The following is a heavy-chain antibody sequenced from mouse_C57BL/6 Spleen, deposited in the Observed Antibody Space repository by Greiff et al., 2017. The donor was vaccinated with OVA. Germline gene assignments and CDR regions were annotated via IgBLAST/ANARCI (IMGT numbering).Heavy chain of an antibody. D-gene: IGHD2-1*01. CDR2: IYPGDGDT. J-gene: IGHJ2*01. CDR1: GYAFSSYW. V-gene: IGHV1-80*01. CDR3: ARSGYDGKSFFDY. Sequence: QVQLKQSGAELVKPGASVKISCKASGYAFSSYWMNWVKQRPGKGLEWIGQIYPGDGDTNYNGKFKGKATLTADKSSSTAYMQLSSLTSEDSAVYFCARSGYDGKSFFDYWGQGTTLTVSS.